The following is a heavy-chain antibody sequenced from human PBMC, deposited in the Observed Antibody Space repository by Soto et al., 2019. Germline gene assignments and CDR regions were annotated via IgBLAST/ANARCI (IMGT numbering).Heavy chain of an antibody. CDR2: IYYSGST. CDR3: ARGVSHSHIDYYGSGTPNWFDP. V-gene: IGHV4-30-4*01. CDR1: GGSISSGDYY. Sequence: SETLSLTCTVSGGSISSGDYYWNWIRQPPGKGLEWLGYIYYSGSTYYNPSLKSRLTISVDTSKNQFSLKLSSVTAADTAVYYCARGVSHSHIDYYGSGTPNWFDPWGQGTLVTVSS. J-gene: IGHJ5*02. D-gene: IGHD3-10*01.